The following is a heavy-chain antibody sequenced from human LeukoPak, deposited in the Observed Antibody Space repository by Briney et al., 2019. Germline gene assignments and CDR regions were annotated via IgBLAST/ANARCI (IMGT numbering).Heavy chain of an antibody. CDR1: GFTFSSYS. V-gene: IGHV3-48*04. CDR2: ISSSSSTI. D-gene: IGHD3-3*01. CDR3: ARDYEDYDFWSGYGPPLYFDY. Sequence: GGSLRLSCAASGFTFSSYSMNWVRQAPGKGLEWVSYISSSSSTIYYADSVKGRFTISRDNAKNSLYLQMNSLRAEDTAVYYCARDYEDYDFWSGYGPPLYFDYWGQGTLVTVSS. J-gene: IGHJ4*02.